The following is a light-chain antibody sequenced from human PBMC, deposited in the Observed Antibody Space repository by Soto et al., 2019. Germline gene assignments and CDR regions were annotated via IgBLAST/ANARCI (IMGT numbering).Light chain of an antibody. Sequence: QSVLTQPPSASGTPGQRVTISCSGSSSNIGSNTVNWYQQLPGTAPKLLIYSSNQRPSGVPDRFSGSKSGTSASLAISGLQSEDEAEYYCAAWDDSLNGGVFGGGTKLTVL. V-gene: IGLV1-44*01. CDR3: AAWDDSLNGGV. J-gene: IGLJ3*02. CDR1: SSNIGSNT. CDR2: SSN.